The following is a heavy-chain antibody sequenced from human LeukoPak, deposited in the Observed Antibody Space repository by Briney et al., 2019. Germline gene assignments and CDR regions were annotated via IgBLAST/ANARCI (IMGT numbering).Heavy chain of an antibody. Sequence: SETLSLTCAVYGGSFSGYYWSWIRQPPGKGLEWIGEINHSGSTNYNPSLKSRVTISVDTSKNQFSLKLSSVTAADTAVYYCARVQGGATSDYWGQGTLVTVSS. CDR3: ARVQGGATSDY. V-gene: IGHV4-34*01. CDR2: INHSGST. D-gene: IGHD1-26*01. CDR1: GGSFSGYY. J-gene: IGHJ4*02.